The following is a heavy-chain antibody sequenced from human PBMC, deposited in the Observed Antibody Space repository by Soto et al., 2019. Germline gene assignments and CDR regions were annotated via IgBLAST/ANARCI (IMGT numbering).Heavy chain of an antibody. CDR1: GGTFSSHA. V-gene: IGHV1-69*01. CDR2: VISLFGTS. J-gene: IGHJ5*02. Sequence: QVQLVQSGAEVKKPGSSVKVSCKASGGTFSSHAITWVRQAPGQGLEWMGGVISLFGTSNYAQKFQGRVTITADESRSTAYMELTNLTSEDTAIYYCTRGRSSPGPPWFDPWGQGTLLTVSS. CDR3: TRGRSSPGPPWFDP. D-gene: IGHD2-2*01.